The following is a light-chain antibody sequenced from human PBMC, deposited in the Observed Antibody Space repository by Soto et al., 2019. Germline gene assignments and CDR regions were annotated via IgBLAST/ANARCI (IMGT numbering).Light chain of an antibody. CDR1: QRVSSR. Sequence: IVMTQSPGTLSLSPGERATLSCRARQRVSSRLAWYQQKPGQAPRRLIYDASNRATGIPDRFSGSGSGTDFALTISRLEPEEFAVYYGQQYGSSGTFGQGTKVDIK. J-gene: IGKJ1*01. CDR2: DAS. CDR3: QQYGSSGT. V-gene: IGKV3-20*01.